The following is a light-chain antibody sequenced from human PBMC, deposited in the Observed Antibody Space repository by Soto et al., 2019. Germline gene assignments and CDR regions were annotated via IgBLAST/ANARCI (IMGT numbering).Light chain of an antibody. Sequence: HSVLTQPPSASGIPGQRVTISCSGSSSNIGSNYVYWYQQLPGTAPKLLIYRNNQRPSGVPDRFSGSKSGTSASLAISGLRSEDEADYYCAAWDDSLSGHNYVFGTGTKSPS. V-gene: IGLV1-47*01. CDR1: SSNIGSNY. J-gene: IGLJ1*01. CDR3: AAWDDSLSGHNYV. CDR2: RNN.